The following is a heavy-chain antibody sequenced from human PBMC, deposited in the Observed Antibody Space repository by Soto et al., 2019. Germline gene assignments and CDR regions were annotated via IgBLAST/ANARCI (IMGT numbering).Heavy chain of an antibody. J-gene: IGHJ5*02. CDR1: GYTFTSYD. Sequence: ASVKVSCKASGYTFTSYDINWVRQATGQGLEWMGWMNPNSGNTGYAQKFQGRITMTRNTSISTAYMELSSPRSEDTAVYYCARGWGGHSSSWYNWFDPWGQGTLVTVSS. D-gene: IGHD6-13*01. CDR3: ARGWGGHSSSWYNWFDP. CDR2: MNPNSGNT. V-gene: IGHV1-8*02.